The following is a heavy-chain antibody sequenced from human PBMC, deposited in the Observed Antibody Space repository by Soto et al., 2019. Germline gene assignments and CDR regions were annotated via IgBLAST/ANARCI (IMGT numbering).Heavy chain of an antibody. D-gene: IGHD3-3*01. J-gene: IGHJ6*03. CDR1: GFTFDDYG. Sequence: GGSLRLSCAASGFTFDDYGMSWVRQAPGKGLEWVSGINWNGGSTGYADSVKGRFTISRDNAKNSLYLQMNSLRAEDMALYHCARVLADFWSGYDNITYYYYYMDVWGKGTTVTVSS. CDR3: ARVLADFWSGYDNITYYYYYMDV. CDR2: INWNGGST. V-gene: IGHV3-20*01.